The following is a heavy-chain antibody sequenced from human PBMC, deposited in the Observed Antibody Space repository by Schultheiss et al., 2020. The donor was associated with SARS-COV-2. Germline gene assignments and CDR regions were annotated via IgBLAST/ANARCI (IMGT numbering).Heavy chain of an antibody. CDR3: AHLARLVAGYYYYYGMDV. V-gene: IGHV2-26*01. CDR2: ISSNDEK. CDR1: GFSLSNARMG. Sequence: SGPTLVKPTETLTLTCTVSGFSLSNARMGVSWIRQPPGKALEWLAHISSNDEKSYSTSLKSSLTISKDTSKSQVVLTMTNMDPVDTATYYCAHLARLVAGYYYYYGMDVWGQGTTVTVSS. J-gene: IGHJ6*02. D-gene: IGHD6-19*01.